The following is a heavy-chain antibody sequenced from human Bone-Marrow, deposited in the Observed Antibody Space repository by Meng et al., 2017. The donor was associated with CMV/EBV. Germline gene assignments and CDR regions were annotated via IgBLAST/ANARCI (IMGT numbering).Heavy chain of an antibody. J-gene: IGHJ6*01. CDR3: ARDLDTIFRYGMDV. CDR1: GFTFRSYY. V-gene: IGHV3-21*01. D-gene: IGHD3-3*01. Sequence: GGSLRLSCAASGFTFRSYYLNWVRQPPGKGLEWVSFISSTSYTYYADSVKGRFTISRDNAKNSLYLQMNSLRAEDTAVYYCARDLDTIFRYGMDVWGQGTTVTGSS. CDR2: ISSTSYT.